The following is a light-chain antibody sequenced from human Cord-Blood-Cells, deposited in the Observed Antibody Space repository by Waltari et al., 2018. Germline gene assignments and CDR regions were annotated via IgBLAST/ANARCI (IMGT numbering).Light chain of an antibody. CDR1: QSVLYSSNNKNY. CDR2: WAS. Sequence: DIVMTQSRYPLAVFLGERATNNCKSSQSVLYSSNNKNYLAWYQQKPGQPPKLLIYWASTRESGVPDRFSGSGSGTDFTLTISSLQAEDVAVYYCQQYYSTPQNSFGQGTKLEIK. V-gene: IGKV4-1*01. CDR3: QQYYSTPQNS. J-gene: IGKJ2*03.